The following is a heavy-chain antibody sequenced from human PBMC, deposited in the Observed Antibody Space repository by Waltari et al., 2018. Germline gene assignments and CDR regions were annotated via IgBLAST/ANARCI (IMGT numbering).Heavy chain of an antibody. V-gene: IGHV3-7*01. J-gene: IGHJ4*02. CDR2: IKQDGSEK. CDR1: GFTFSNYL. Sequence: EVQLVESGGGLVQPGGSLRLSCAASGFTFSNYLMSWVRQAPGKGLQWVANIKQDGSEKYYVDSVKGRFTISRDNAKNSLYLQMDSLRAEDTAVYYCASLEPYYDILTGYYGTGGYWGQGTLVTVSS. D-gene: IGHD3-9*01. CDR3: ASLEPYYDILTGYYGTGGY.